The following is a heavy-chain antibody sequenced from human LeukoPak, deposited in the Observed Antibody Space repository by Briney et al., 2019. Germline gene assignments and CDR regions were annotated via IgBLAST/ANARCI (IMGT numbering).Heavy chain of an antibody. CDR1: GFTFSSYA. CDR3: ARAGLVVGVDLDY. J-gene: IGHJ4*02. CDR2: ISYDGSNK. D-gene: IGHD6-19*01. Sequence: PGRSLRLSCAASGFTFSSYAMHWVRQAPGKGLEWVAVISYDGSNKYYADSVKGRFTISRDNSKNTLYLQMNSLRAEDTAVYYCARAGLVVGVDLDYWGQGTLVTVSS. V-gene: IGHV3-30-3*01.